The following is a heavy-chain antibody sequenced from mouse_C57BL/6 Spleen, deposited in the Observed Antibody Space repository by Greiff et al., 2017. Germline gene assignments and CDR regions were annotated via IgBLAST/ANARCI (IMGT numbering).Heavy chain of an antibody. D-gene: IGHD1-1*02. V-gene: IGHV1-49*01. J-gene: IGHJ3*01. Sequence: LKESGAELVRPGSSVKLSCKASYFAFMASAMHWVKQRPGHGLEWIGSFTTYSDATEYSENFKGKATLTANTSSSTAYMELSSLTSEDSAVYYCARDGDLVPFAYWGQGTLVTVSA. CDR3: ARDGDLVPFAY. CDR2: FTTYSDAT. CDR1: YFAFMASA.